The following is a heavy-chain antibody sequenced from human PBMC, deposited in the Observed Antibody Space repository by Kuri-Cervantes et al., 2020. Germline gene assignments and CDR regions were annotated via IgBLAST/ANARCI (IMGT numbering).Heavy chain of an antibody. V-gene: IGHV4-30-4*01. Sequence: LRLSCTVSGGSISSGDYYWSWIRQPPGKGLEWIGYIYYSGSTYYNPSLKSRVTISVDTSKNQFSLKLSSVTAADTAVYYCARLWFGEFTFDYWGQGTLVTVSS. CDR3: ARLWFGEFTFDY. J-gene: IGHJ4*02. CDR1: GGSISSGDYY. CDR2: IYYSGST. D-gene: IGHD3-10*01.